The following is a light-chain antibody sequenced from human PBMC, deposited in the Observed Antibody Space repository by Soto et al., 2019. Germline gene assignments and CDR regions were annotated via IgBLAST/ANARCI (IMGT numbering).Light chain of an antibody. V-gene: IGKV3-11*01. Sequence: EXVLTQSPATLSLSPGERATLSCRASQSVSSYLVWYQQKPGQAPRLLIYDASNRATGIPARFSGSGSGTDFTLTISSLEPEDFAVYYCQQRSNWLSITFGQGTRLEIK. CDR1: QSVSSY. CDR3: QQRSNWLSIT. CDR2: DAS. J-gene: IGKJ5*01.